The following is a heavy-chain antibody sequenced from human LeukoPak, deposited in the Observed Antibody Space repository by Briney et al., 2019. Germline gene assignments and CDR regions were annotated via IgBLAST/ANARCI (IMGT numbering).Heavy chain of an antibody. Sequence: SETLSFNCTVSGGSISSYYWSWHRQPQGQGLKWIGNINYSGRTNSNPSLKSRVTTSEDTSKNQFSLKLSPVTAADTAVYYCGRRGDYGSGAYVYWGQGTLVTVSS. CDR1: GGSISSYY. V-gene: IGHV4-59*08. CDR3: GRRGDYGSGAYVY. CDR2: INYSGRT. D-gene: IGHD3-10*01. J-gene: IGHJ4*02.